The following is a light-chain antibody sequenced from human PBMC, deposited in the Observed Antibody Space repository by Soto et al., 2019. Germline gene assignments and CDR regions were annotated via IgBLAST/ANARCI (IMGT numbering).Light chain of an antibody. J-gene: IGKJ2*01. V-gene: IGKV1-39*01. CDR2: GAS. Sequence: DIQMTQSPSSLSASVGDRVTITCRASQSISNYLNWYQHKPGKAPKLLIYGASRLHSGVPSRFSGSGSETDFTLTITSLQPEDFATYYCQQSSSTLRVFGPGTKLEI. CDR1: QSISNY. CDR3: QQSSSTLRV.